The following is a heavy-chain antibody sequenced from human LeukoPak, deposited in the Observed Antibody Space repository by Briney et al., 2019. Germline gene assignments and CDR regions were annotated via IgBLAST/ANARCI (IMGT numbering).Heavy chain of an antibody. V-gene: IGHV4-39*07. CDR1: GGSISSSSYY. D-gene: IGHD5-12*01. Sequence: SETLSLTCTVSGGSISSSSYYWGWIRQPPGKGLEWIGSIYYSGSTYYNPSLKSRVTISVDTSKNQFSLKLSSVTAADTAVYYCARVVASTRFDPWGQGTLVTVSS. J-gene: IGHJ5*02. CDR2: IYYSGST. CDR3: ARVVASTRFDP.